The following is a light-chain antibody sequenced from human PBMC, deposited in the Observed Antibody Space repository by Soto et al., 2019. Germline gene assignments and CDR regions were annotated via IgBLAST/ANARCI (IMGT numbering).Light chain of an antibody. CDR2: DVN. Sequence: QSALTQPASVSGSPGQSITISCTGTTSDVGGYNYVSWYQQHPGKVPKLMIYDVNDRPSGVSNRFSGSKSGNTAALTISGRQADDEADYYCSSFTAVNPLVFGGGTKLTVL. V-gene: IGLV2-14*03. J-gene: IGLJ3*02. CDR3: SSFTAVNPLV. CDR1: TSDVGGYNY.